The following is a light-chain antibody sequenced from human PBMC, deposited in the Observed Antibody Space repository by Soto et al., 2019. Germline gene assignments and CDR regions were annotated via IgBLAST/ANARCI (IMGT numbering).Light chain of an antibody. CDR1: SSDIGGYNY. CDR2: EVT. V-gene: IGLV2-14*01. CDR3: SSYTSSNTLV. Sequence: QSVLTQPASVSGSPGQSITISCTGGSSDIGGYNYVSWFKQHPGKAPKLMIYEVTNRPSGVSNRFFGSNSGSTASLTISALQAEDEADYYCSSYTSSNTLVFGTGTKGTVL. J-gene: IGLJ1*01.